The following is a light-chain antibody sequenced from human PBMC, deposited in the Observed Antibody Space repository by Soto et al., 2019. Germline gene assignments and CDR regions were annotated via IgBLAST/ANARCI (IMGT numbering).Light chain of an antibody. CDR2: SDS. CDR3: ATWDDRLNGYV. Sequence: QSVLTQPPSASGTPGQRVTISCSGSSSNIGSNSVNWYQQLPGTAPKLLIYSDSQRPSGVPDRFSGSKSGTSASLAISGLRSEDEADFYCATWDDRLNGYVFGTGTKLTV. V-gene: IGLV1-44*01. J-gene: IGLJ1*01. CDR1: SSNIGSNS.